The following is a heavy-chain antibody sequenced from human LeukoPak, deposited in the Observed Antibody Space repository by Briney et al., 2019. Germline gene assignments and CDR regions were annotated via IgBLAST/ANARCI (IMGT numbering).Heavy chain of an antibody. CDR2: IYYSGST. CDR3: VRGGEVFHYYGMDV. CDR1: GVSISGSSYF. D-gene: IGHD2-21*01. Sequence: SETLSLTCTVSGVSISGSSYFWGWIRQPPGKGLEWIGSIYYSGSTYYNPSLKSRVTISVDTSKNHFSLKLSSVTAVDTAVYYCVRGGEVFHYYGMDVWGQGTTVTVSS. J-gene: IGHJ6*02. V-gene: IGHV4-39*02.